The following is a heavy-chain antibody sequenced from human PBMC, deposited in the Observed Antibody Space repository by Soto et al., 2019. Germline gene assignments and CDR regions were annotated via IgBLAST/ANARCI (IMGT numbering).Heavy chain of an antibody. CDR2: IYPGDTDT. CDR3: ARQGSNGAYYYYGMDV. Sequence: GESLKISCKGSGYRFSSYWIAWVRQMPGKGLEWMGIIYPGDTDTRYSPSFEGQVTISADKSNSTAYLQWSSLKASDTAMYYCARQGSNGAYYYYGMDVWGQGTTVTVSS. D-gene: IGHD3-16*01. V-gene: IGHV5-51*01. CDR1: GYRFSSYW. J-gene: IGHJ6*02.